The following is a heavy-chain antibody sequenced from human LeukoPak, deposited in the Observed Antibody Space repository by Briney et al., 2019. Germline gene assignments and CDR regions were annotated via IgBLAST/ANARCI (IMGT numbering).Heavy chain of an antibody. CDR2: ISTGSGTI. Sequence: GGSLRLSCAASGITFSSYGMNWVRQSPGKGLEWISYISTGSGTIYYADSVKGRFTTSRDNAKNSLSLQMNSLRAEDTAVYYCAKDYGWWSNWFDPWGQGTLVTVSS. D-gene: IGHD2-15*01. CDR1: GITFSSYG. V-gene: IGHV3-48*04. J-gene: IGHJ5*02. CDR3: AKDYGWWSNWFDP.